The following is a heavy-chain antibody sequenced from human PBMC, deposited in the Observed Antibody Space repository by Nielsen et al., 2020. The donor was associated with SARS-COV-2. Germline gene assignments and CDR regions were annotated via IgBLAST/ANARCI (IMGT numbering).Heavy chain of an antibody. CDR2: ISYDGSNK. V-gene: IGHV3-30*18. CDR3: AKDAGGSGYYYGDI. Sequence: GGSLRLSCAASGFTFSSYGMHWVRQAPGKGLEWAAVISYDGSNKYYADSVKGRFTISRDNSKNTLYLQMNSLRAEDTAVYYCAKDAGGSGYYYGDIWGQGTMVTVSS. CDR1: GFTFSSYG. D-gene: IGHD3-22*01. J-gene: IGHJ3*02.